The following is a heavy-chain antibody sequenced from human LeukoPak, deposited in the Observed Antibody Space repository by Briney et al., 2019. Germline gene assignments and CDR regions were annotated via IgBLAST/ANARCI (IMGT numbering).Heavy chain of an antibody. CDR2: ISAYNGNT. Sequence: ASVKVSCKASGYTFTSYGISWVRQAPGQGLEWMGWISAYNGNTNYAQKLQGRVTMTTDTSTSTAYMELRSLRSDDTAVYYCARTPPVGPPEYGDYEGGADYWGQGTLVTVSS. CDR1: GYTFTSYG. CDR3: ARTPPVGPPEYGDYEGGADY. D-gene: IGHD4-17*01. J-gene: IGHJ4*02. V-gene: IGHV1-18*01.